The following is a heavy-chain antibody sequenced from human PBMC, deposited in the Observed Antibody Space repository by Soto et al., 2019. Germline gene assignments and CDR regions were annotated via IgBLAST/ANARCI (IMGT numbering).Heavy chain of an antibody. CDR2: ISWDGGST. Sequence: GGSLRLSCAASGFTFDDYTMHWVRQAPGKGLEWVSLISWDGGSTYYADSVKGRFTISRDNSKNTLYLQMNSLRAEDTAVYYCAKDPRSSSYYFDYWGQGTLVTVS. CDR1: GFTFDDYT. D-gene: IGHD6-6*01. V-gene: IGHV3-43*01. CDR3: AKDPRSSSYYFDY. J-gene: IGHJ4*02.